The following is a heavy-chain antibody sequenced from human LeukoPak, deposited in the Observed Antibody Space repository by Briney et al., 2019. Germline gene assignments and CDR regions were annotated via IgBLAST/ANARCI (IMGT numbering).Heavy chain of an antibody. Sequence: SETLSLTCTVSGGSLNNYYWCWIRQAPGKGLEWIGYISDSGSTNYNPSLRSRVTISVDTSKNQFSLKLSSVTAADTALYYCARYDYGDCWFDPWGQGTLVTVSP. CDR1: GGSLNNYY. CDR2: ISDSGST. V-gene: IGHV4-59*01. D-gene: IGHD4-17*01. CDR3: ARYDYGDCWFDP. J-gene: IGHJ5*02.